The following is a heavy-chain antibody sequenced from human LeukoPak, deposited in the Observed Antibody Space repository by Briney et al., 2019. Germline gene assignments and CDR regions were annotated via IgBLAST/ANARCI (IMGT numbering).Heavy chain of an antibody. J-gene: IGHJ4*02. CDR1: GGSISSYY. D-gene: IGHD3-22*01. CDR2: IYYSGST. CDR3: ARGENYYDSSGWYYFDY. Sequence: SETLSLTCTVSGGSISSYYWSWIRQPPGKGLEWIGYIYYSGSTNYNPSLKSRVTISVDTSKNQFSLKLSSVTAADTAVYYCARGENYYDSSGWYYFDYWGQGTLVTVSS. V-gene: IGHV4-59*08.